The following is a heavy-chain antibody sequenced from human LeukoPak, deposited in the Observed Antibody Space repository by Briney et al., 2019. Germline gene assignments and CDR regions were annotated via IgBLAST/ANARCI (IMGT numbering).Heavy chain of an antibody. Sequence: PSETLSLTCAVYGGSFSGYYWSWIRQPPGKGLEWIGEINHSGSTNYNPSPKSRVTISVDTSKNQFSLKLSSVTAADTAVYYGARAALNWNPGGNWFDPWGQGTLVTVSS. D-gene: IGHD1-1*01. J-gene: IGHJ5*02. V-gene: IGHV4-34*01. CDR2: INHSGST. CDR1: GGSFSGYY. CDR3: ARAALNWNPGGNWFDP.